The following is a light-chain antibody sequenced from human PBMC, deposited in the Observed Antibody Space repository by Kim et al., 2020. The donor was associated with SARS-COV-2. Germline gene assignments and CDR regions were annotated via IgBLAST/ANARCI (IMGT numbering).Light chain of an antibody. CDR1: QGVSSC. V-gene: IGKV3-11*01. Sequence: SVAPGERATLPRMAMQGVSSCLARYQQKPGQAPRLLIYDASNRATGIPARFSGSGSGTDFTLTISSLEPEDFAVYYCQQRSNWLTFGGGTKVDIK. J-gene: IGKJ4*01. CDR2: DAS. CDR3: QQRSNWLT.